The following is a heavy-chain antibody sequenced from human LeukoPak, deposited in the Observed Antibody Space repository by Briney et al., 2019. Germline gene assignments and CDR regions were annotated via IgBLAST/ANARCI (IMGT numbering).Heavy chain of an antibody. CDR2: ISAYNGNT. J-gene: IGHJ6*02. CDR3: ARLGRGYYYDYYGMDV. CDR1: GYTFTSYG. V-gene: IGHV1-18*01. Sequence: ASVKVSCKASGYTFTSYGISWVRQAPGQGLEWMGWISAYNGNTNYAQKLQGRVTMTTDTSTSTAYMELRSLRSDDTAVYYCARLGRGYYYDYYGMDVWGQGPRSPSP.